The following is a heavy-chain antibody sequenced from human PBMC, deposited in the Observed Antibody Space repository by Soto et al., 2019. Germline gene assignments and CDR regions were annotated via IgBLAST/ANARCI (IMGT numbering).Heavy chain of an antibody. D-gene: IGHD3-10*01. Sequence: KPSETLSLTCTVSGGSISSYYWSWTRQPPGKGLEWIGYIYYSGSTNYNPSLKSRVTISVDTSKNQFSLRLSSVTAADTAVYFCVRDIRGVIIGYYYYYGMDVWGQGTTVTVSS. V-gene: IGHV4-59*01. CDR2: IYYSGST. CDR1: GGSISSYY. CDR3: VRDIRGVIIGYYYYYGMDV. J-gene: IGHJ6*02.